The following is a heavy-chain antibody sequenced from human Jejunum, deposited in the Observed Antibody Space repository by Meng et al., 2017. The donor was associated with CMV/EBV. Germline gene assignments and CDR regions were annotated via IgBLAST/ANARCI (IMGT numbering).Heavy chain of an antibody. Sequence: SGFSFSIFTTNWVRQAPGKGLEWVASINSTSSSIYYADSLKGRFAISRDNAKNSLFLQMNSLRAEDTAVYYCANQLPWNYYYGMDLWGQGTTVTVSS. CDR3: ANQLPWNYYYGMDL. CDR1: GFSFSIFT. CDR2: INSTSSSI. J-gene: IGHJ6*02. V-gene: IGHV3-21*01. D-gene: IGHD2-2*01.